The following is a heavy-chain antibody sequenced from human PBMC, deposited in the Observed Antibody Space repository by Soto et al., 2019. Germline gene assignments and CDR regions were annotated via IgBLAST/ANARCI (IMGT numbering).Heavy chain of an antibody. J-gene: IGHJ4*02. CDR3: AREPYYYDSSGYLSLDY. Sequence: GESLKISCKGSGYSFTSYWIGWVRQMPGKGLEWMGIIYPGDSDTRYSPPFQGQVTISADKSISTAYLQWSSLKASDTAMYYCAREPYYYDSSGYLSLDYWGQGTLVTVSS. V-gene: IGHV5-51*01. CDR2: IYPGDSDT. CDR1: GYSFTSYW. D-gene: IGHD3-22*01.